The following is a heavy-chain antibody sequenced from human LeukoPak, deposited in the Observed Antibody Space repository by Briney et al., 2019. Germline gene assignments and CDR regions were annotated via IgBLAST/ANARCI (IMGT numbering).Heavy chain of an antibody. CDR2: ISGSGGST. Sequence: GGSLRLSCAASGFTFSSYGMSWVRQAPGKGLEWVSAISGSGGSTYYADSVKGRFTISRDNSKNTLYLQMNSLRAEDTAVFYCARKFYGVDYWGQGTLVTVSS. V-gene: IGHV3-23*01. CDR1: GFTFSSYG. D-gene: IGHD4/OR15-4a*01. CDR3: ARKFYGVDY. J-gene: IGHJ4*02.